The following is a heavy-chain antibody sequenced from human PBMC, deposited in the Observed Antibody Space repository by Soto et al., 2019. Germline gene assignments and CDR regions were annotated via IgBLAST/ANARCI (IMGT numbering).Heavy chain of an antibody. Sequence: PGGSLRLSCAASGFTCSSYSMNWVRQAPGKGLECVSSISSSSSYIYYADSVKGRFTISRDNAKNALYLQMNSLRAEDTSVYYCARDITFGGPNRSFDYWGQGNLVNVSS. V-gene: IGHV3-21*01. CDR3: ARDITFGGPNRSFDY. J-gene: IGHJ4*02. CDR2: ISSSSSYI. D-gene: IGHD3-16*01. CDR1: GFTCSSYS.